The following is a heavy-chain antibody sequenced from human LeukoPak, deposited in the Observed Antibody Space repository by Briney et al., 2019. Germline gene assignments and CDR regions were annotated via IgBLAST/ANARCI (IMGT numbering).Heavy chain of an antibody. V-gene: IGHV3-23*01. CDR1: GLPLKIYA. Sequence: GGPVRLPCAASGLPLKIYAERWLPEATGEALEGVSAIYGSGGSTYYADTVKGRFTISRDNSKNTLYLQMSRLRAEDTGVYYCAKDQRGVYTSYYFDCWGQGALVTVSS. J-gene: IGHJ4*02. D-gene: IGHD3-10*01. CDR2: IYGSGGST. CDR3: AKDQRGVYTSYYFDC.